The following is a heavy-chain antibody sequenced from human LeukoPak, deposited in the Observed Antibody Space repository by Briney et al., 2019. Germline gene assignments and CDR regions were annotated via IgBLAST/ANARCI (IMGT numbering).Heavy chain of an antibody. CDR3: ARLPGYSSGWFHGEADY. CDR2: INPNSGGT. D-gene: IGHD6-19*01. J-gene: IGHJ4*02. V-gene: IGHV1-2*02. Sequence: ASVKVSCKASGYTFTGYYMHWVRQAPGQGLEWMGWINPNSGGTNYAQKFQGRVTMTRDTSIGTAYMELSRLRSDDTAVYYCARLPGYSSGWFHGEADYWGQGALVTVSS. CDR1: GYTFTGYY.